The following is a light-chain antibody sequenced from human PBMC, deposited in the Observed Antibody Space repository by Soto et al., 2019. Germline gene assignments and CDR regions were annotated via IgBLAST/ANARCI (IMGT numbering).Light chain of an antibody. V-gene: IGKV3-15*01. CDR1: QSVSSN. CDR3: QQYNYGPPFT. CDR2: ATS. J-gene: IGKJ2*01. Sequence: IVMTQSPAPLSVSPGERATLSCRARQSVSSNLVWYQQKPGQAPRLLIYATSTRATGIPARFSGSGSGTEFTLTISSLQSEDFAVYYCQQYNYGPPFTLGQGTKLEIK.